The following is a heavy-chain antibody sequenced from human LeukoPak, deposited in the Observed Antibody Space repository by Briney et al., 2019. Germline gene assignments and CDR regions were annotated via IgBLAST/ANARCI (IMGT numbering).Heavy chain of an antibody. J-gene: IGHJ6*04. V-gene: IGHV1-69*06. CDR3: ASGSLRYFDWLLPPGYYYYGMDV. CDR2: IIPIFGKA. Sequence: SVKVFFKASGGTFNNYAISWVRQAPGQGVEWMGGIIPIFGKANYAQKFQGRVTITADRSTSTAYMELSSLRSEDTAVYYCASGSLRYFDWLLPPGYYYYGMDVWGKGPTVTVSS. D-gene: IGHD3-9*01. CDR1: GGTFNNYA.